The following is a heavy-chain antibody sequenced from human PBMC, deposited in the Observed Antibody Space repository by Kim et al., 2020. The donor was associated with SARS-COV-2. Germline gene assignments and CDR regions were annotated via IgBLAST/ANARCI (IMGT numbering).Heavy chain of an antibody. CDR3: ARGPHYGGPLYLAY. D-gene: IGHD4-17*01. CDR2: MNPDTDNT. Sequence: ASVKVSCKASGYTLTRYDINWVRQASGRGLEWMGWMNPDTDNTGSIEKFQGRVTMTWDTSKSTAYMELSNLRSEDTAMYYCARGPHYGGPLYLAYWGQGT. J-gene: IGHJ4*02. V-gene: IGHV1-8*01. CDR1: GYTLTRYD.